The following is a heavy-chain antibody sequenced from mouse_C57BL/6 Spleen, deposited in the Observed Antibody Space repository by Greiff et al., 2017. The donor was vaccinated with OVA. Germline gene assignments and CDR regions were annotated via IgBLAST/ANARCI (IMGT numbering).Heavy chain of an antibody. J-gene: IGHJ2*01. CDR1: GYSFTGYY. D-gene: IGHD2-3*01. CDR3: ASAYDGYYGYFDY. V-gene: IGHV1-42*01. CDR2: INPSTGGT. Sequence: EVQLQQSGPELVKPGASVKISCKASGYSFTGYYMNWVKQSPEKSLEWIGEINPSTGGTTYNQKFKAKATLTVDKSSSTAYMQLKSLTSEDSAVYYCASAYDGYYGYFDYWGQGTTLTVSS.